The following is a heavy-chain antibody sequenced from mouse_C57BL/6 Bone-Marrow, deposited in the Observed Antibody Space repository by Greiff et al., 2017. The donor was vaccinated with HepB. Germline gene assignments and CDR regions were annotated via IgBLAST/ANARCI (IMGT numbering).Heavy chain of an antibody. CDR2: IYPGSGNT. J-gene: IGHJ1*03. Sequence: VQLQQSGAELVRPGASVKLSCKASGYTFTDYYINWVKQRPGQGLEWIARIYPGSGNTYYNEKFKGKATLTAEKSSSTAYMQLSSLTSEDSAVYFCARGYGSSSDWYFYVWGTGTTVTVSS. CDR1: GYTFTDYY. V-gene: IGHV1-76*01. CDR3: ARGYGSSSDWYFYV. D-gene: IGHD1-1*01.